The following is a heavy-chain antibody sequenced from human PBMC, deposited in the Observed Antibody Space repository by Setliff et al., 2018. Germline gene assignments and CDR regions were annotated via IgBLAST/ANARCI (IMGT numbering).Heavy chain of an antibody. V-gene: IGHV4-34*01. CDR2: INHSGST. J-gene: IGHJ4*02. CDR1: GGSFSDYY. D-gene: IGHD3-3*01. CDR3: ARVDNFWSGPIDY. Sequence: SETLSLTCAVYGGSFSDYYWSWIRQPPGKGLEWIGEINHSGSTNYNPSLKSRVTISVDTSKNQFSLKLSSVTAADTAVYYCARVDNFWSGPIDYWGQGTLVTVSS.